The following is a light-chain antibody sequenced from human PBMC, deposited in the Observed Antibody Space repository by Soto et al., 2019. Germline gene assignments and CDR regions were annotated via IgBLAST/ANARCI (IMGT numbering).Light chain of an antibody. V-gene: IGKV1-27*01. CDR2: GAY. CDR3: QNYNSAPLT. CDR1: QGISNF. Sequence: DIQMTQSPSSLSASVGDRVTITCRASQGISNFLAWYQQKPGKAPELLIYGAYTLRSGVPSRFSGSGSGTDFTLAISSQQPEESTTYYCQNYNSAPLTFGGGTKGEIK. J-gene: IGKJ4*01.